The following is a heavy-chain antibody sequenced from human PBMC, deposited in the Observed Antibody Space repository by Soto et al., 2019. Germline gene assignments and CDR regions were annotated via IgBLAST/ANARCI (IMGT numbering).Heavy chain of an antibody. J-gene: IGHJ6*03. CDR1: GYSFTSYW. V-gene: IGHV5-51*01. Sequence: PGESLKISCKGSGYSFTSYWIGWVRQMPGKGLEWMGIIYPGDSDTRYSPSFQGQVTISADKSISTAYLQWSSLKASDTAMYYCARQYYDYIWGSYREGVYYYYYYMDVWGQGTTVTVSS. CDR2: IYPGDSDT. CDR3: ARQYYDYIWGSYREGVYYYYYYMDV. D-gene: IGHD3-16*02.